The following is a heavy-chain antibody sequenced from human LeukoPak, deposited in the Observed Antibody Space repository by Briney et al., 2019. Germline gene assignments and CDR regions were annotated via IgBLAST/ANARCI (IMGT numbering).Heavy chain of an antibody. CDR2: IYYSGST. Sequence: SETLSLTCTVSGGSISSGGYYWSWIRQHPGKGLEWIGYIYYSGSTYYNPSLKSRVTISVDTSKNQFSLKLSSVTAADTAVYYCARAKGIAAAGSGLNWFDPWGQGTLVTVSS. V-gene: IGHV4-31*03. J-gene: IGHJ5*02. CDR3: ARAKGIAAAGSGLNWFDP. CDR1: GGSISSGGYY. D-gene: IGHD6-13*01.